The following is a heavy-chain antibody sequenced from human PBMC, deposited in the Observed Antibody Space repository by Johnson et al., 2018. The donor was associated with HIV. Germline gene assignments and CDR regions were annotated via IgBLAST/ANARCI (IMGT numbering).Heavy chain of an antibody. CDR2: IKSKTDGGAT. CDR1: GFTFNNAW. Sequence: EVQLVESGGGLVKPGGSLRLSCAASGFTFNNAWMSWVRQAPGKGLEWVGHIKSKTDGGATDYPAPMKDRFTISRDDSKNTLYLQLNSLTTEDTAVYYCTRDAKLRPSDGPDDAFDIWGQGKMVTVSS. D-gene: IGHD5-24*01. CDR3: TRDAKLRPSDGPDDAFDI. J-gene: IGHJ3*02. V-gene: IGHV3-15*01.